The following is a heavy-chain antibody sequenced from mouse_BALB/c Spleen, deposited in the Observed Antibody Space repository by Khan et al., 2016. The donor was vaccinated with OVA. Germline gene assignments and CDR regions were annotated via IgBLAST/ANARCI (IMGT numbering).Heavy chain of an antibody. CDR3: APVGNYYVSFAY. Sequence: EVQLQQSGPELVKPGASVKMSCKASGYTFTSYVMHWVKQKPGLGLEWIGYIYPFNDDTKYNENFKGKATLTSDKSSSTAYMELSSLTSEDSAVYYFAPVGNYYVSFAYWGQGTLVTVSA. CDR1: GYTFTSYV. V-gene: IGHV1S136*01. CDR2: IYPFNDDT. J-gene: IGHJ3*01. D-gene: IGHD1-1*01.